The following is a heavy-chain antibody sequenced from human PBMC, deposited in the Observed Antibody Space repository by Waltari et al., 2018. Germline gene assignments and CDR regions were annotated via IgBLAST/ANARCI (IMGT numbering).Heavy chain of an antibody. CDR2: IYPGDSDT. Sequence: EVQQVQSGAEVKNLQESLKIFCKSSGYSFTIYWIGWLRQMLGKGMEWMEIIYPGDSDTRYSPSFQGQVTISADKSISTAYLQWSSLKASDTAMYYCARLQFGDAFDIWGQGTMVTVSS. D-gene: IGHD3-10*01. CDR1: GYSFTIYW. V-gene: IGHV5-51*03. CDR3: ARLQFGDAFDI. J-gene: IGHJ3*02.